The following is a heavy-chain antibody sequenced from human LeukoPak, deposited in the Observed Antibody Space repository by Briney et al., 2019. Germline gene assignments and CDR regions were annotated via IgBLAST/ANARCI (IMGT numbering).Heavy chain of an antibody. CDR2: ISAYNGNT. J-gene: IGHJ4*02. Sequence: GASVKVSCKASGYTFTSYGISWVRQAPGQGLEWMRWISAYNGNTNYAQKLQGRVTMTTNTSTSTAYMELRSLRSDDTAVYYCARDEVPINYDSSGYYFGYWGQGTLVTVSS. CDR3: ARDEVPINYDSSGYYFGY. D-gene: IGHD3-22*01. CDR1: GYTFTSYG. V-gene: IGHV1-18*01.